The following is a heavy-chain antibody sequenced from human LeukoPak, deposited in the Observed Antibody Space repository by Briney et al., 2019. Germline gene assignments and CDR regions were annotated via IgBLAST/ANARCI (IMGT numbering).Heavy chain of an antibody. CDR2: IWYDGSNK. CDR3: ARGSSGYIYFDY. V-gene: IGHV3-33*01. D-gene: IGHD3-22*01. CDR1: GFTFSSYG. J-gene: IGHJ4*02. Sequence: GGSLRLSCAASGFTFSSYGMHWVRQAPGKGLEWVAVIWYDGSNKYYADSVKGRFTISRDNSKNTLYLQMNSLRAEDTAVYYCARGSSGYIYFDYWGQGTLVTVSS.